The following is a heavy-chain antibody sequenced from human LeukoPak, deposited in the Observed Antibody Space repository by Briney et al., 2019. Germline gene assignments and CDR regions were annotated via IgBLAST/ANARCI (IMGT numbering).Heavy chain of an antibody. D-gene: IGHD6-13*01. Sequence: PGGSLRLSCAASGFTFSSYGMHWVRQAPGKGLEWVAFIRYDGSNKYYADSVKGRFTISRHNAKNSLYLQMNSLRAEDTAVYYCARSSSSWHYFDYWGQGTLVTVSS. J-gene: IGHJ4*02. CDR3: ARSSSSWHYFDY. CDR1: GFTFSSYG. CDR2: IRYDGSNK. V-gene: IGHV3-30*02.